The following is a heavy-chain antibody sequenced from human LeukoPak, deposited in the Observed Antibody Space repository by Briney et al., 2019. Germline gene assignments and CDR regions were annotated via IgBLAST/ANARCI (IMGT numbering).Heavy chain of an antibody. CDR2: ISSSSSYI. Sequence: GGSLRLSCAASGFTFSSYSLNWVRQAPGKGLEWVSSISSSSSYIYYADSVKGRFTISRDNAKNSLYLQMNSLRAEDTAVYYCARAWVNIVGSPWGQGTLVTVSS. CDR3: ARAWVNIVGSP. D-gene: IGHD2-15*01. CDR1: GFTFSSYS. V-gene: IGHV3-21*01. J-gene: IGHJ5*02.